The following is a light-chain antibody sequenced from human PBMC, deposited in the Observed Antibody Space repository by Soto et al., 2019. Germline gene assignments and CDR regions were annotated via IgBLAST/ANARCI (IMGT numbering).Light chain of an antibody. CDR1: TSNIGNAH. CDR3: GPWDTSLSAWV. Sequence: QSVLTQPPSVSAAPGQKVTISCSGSTSNIGNAHVSWYLHLPGTAPKLLIYDNNRRPSGIPDRLSGSKSGTSATLGITGLQTGDEADYYCGPWDTSLSAWVFGGGTKLTVL. V-gene: IGLV1-51*01. CDR2: DNN. J-gene: IGLJ3*02.